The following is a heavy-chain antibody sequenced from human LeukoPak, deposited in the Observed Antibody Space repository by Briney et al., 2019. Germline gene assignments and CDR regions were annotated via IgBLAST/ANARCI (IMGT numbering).Heavy chain of an antibody. CDR2: IYHSGSA. J-gene: IGHJ4*02. CDR3: ARGTYIDPLDY. Sequence: PSRTLSLPCTVSGASISPNSYTWNWLRQAPGRRLEVIGYIYHSGSAHYAQSFDGRVTISIDLSKNQFSLKLNSVTAADTAVYYCARGTYIDPLDYWGQGTLVTVSS. D-gene: IGHD3-10*01. CDR1: GASISPNSYT. V-gene: IGHV4-30-2*01.